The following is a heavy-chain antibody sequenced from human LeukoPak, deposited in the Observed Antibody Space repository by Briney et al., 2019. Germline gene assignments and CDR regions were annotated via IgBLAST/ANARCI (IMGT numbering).Heavy chain of an antibody. CDR1: GESFTNFY. CDR3: AGRYPGIGVSGNF. V-gene: IGHV4-34*01. J-gene: IGHJ4*02. Sequence: PSETLSLTCAVFGESFTNFYWTWIRHSPSNGREWIGEIKHSGTTNYNPSFKSRVTISLDTSKTQFSLKLTSVTAADTAVYYCAGRYPGIGVSGNFWGQGALVTVSS. CDR2: IKHSGTT. D-gene: IGHD6-19*01.